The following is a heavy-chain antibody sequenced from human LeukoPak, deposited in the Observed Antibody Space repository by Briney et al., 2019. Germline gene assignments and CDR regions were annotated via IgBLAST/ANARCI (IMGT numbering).Heavy chain of an antibody. J-gene: IGHJ4*02. CDR2: INHSGST. V-gene: IGHV4-34*01. D-gene: IGHD6-13*01. Sequence: TSETLSLTCAVYGGSFSGYYWSWIRQPPGKGLEWIGEINHSGSTNYSPSLKSRVTISVDTSKNQFSLKLSSVTAADTAVYYCARQDLAVSGIDYWGQGTLVTVSS. CDR1: GGSFSGYY. CDR3: ARQDLAVSGIDY.